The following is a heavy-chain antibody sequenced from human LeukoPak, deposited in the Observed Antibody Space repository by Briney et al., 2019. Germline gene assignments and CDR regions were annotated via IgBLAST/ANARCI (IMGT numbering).Heavy chain of an antibody. V-gene: IGHV4-4*07. D-gene: IGHD3-10*01. Sequence: SGTLSLTCTVSGGSISIYYWNWIRQPAGKGLEWIGRIFTSGITNYNPSLKSRVTMSVDTSKNQFSLNLSSVIAADTAIYYCAGETSGTYYNPLGYMDVWGKGTTVTVSS. CDR2: IFTSGIT. CDR3: AGETSGTYYNPLGYMDV. J-gene: IGHJ6*03. CDR1: GGSISIYY.